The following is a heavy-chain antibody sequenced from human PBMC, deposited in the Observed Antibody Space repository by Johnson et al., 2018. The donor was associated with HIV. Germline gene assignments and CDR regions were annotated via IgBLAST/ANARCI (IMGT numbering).Heavy chain of an antibody. D-gene: IGHD6-13*01. V-gene: IGHV3-7*05. Sequence: VQLVESGGGVVQHGRSLRLSCAASGFTFSSYYMSWVRQAPGKGLEWVANIKQDGSDKYYVDSVKGRFTISRDNAKNSLYLKMNSLRAEDTAVYYWARDQVSSRGAFNIWSQGTMVTVAS. CDR2: IKQDGSDK. J-gene: IGHJ3*02. CDR1: GFTFSSYY. CDR3: ARDQVSSRGAFNI.